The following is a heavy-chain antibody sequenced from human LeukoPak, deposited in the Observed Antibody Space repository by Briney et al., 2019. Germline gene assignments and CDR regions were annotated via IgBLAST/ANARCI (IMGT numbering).Heavy chain of an antibody. CDR1: GGSLSSYY. J-gene: IGHJ4*02. V-gene: IGHV4-4*07. D-gene: IGHD4-17*01. Sequence: SETLSLTCTLSGGSLSSYYSSWIRPPARKGLEWIGRVLTSGSTNYNPPLKSRVPMSVDTSKNQFSLKLSSVTAADTAVYYCARALDYVHAFDYWGQGTLVTVSS. CDR3: ARALDYVHAFDY. CDR2: VLTSGST.